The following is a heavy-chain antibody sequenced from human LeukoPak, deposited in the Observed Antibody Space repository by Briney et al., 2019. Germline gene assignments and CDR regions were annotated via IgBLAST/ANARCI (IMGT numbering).Heavy chain of an antibody. D-gene: IGHD2-15*01. V-gene: IGHV3-48*03. CDR3: AREWVGLMVAATRDYYYYGMDV. CDR2: ISSSGSTI. CDR1: GFTFSSYE. Sequence: GGSLRLSCAASGFTFSSYEMNWVRQAPGKGLEWVSYISSSGSTIYYADSVKGRFTISRDNSKNTLYLQMNSLRAEDTAVYYCAREWVGLMVAATRDYYYYGMDVWGQGTTVTVSS. J-gene: IGHJ6*02.